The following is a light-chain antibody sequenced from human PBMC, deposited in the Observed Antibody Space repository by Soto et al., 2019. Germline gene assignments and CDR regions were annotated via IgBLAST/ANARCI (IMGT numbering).Light chain of an antibody. CDR2: RNN. CDR1: SSNIGSNY. J-gene: IGLJ1*01. Sequence: QSVLTQPPSASGTPGQRVTISCSGSSSNIGSNYVYWYQQLPGTAPKLLIYRNNQRPSGVPDRFSGSKSGTSASLAISGLRSEDEDDYYCAAWDDSLSGLYVFGTGTKPTVL. CDR3: AAWDDSLSGLYV. V-gene: IGLV1-47*01.